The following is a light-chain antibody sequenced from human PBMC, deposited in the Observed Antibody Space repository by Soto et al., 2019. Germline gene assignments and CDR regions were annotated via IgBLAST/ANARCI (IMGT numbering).Light chain of an antibody. J-gene: IGKJ1*01. CDR2: GAS. CDR1: QSVGGN. Sequence: EIVMTQSPATLSVSPGERAALCCRSSQSVGGNLAWYQQEPGQAPRLLIYGASSRATGIPDRFSGSGSGTDFTLTISSLQPDDFATYYCQQYKSYSWTFGQGTKVDI. CDR3: QQYKSYSWT. V-gene: IGKV3D-15*01.